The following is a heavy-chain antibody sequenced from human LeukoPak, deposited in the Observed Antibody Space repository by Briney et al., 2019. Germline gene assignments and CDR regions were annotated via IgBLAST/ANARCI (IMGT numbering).Heavy chain of an antibody. D-gene: IGHD3-10*01. CDR2: IYTSGST. V-gene: IGHV4-61*02. CDR1: GGSISSGSYQ. J-gene: IGHJ4*02. CDR3: ARMNYYGSGSLDY. Sequence: PSETLSLTCTVSGGSISSGSYQWTWIRQPAGKGLEWIGRIYTSGSTNYNPSRKSRVTISVDRSKNHFSLKLSSVTAADTAVYYCARMNYYGSGSLDYWGQGTLVTVSS.